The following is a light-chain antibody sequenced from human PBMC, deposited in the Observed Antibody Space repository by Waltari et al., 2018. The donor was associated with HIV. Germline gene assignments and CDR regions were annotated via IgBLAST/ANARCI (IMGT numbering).Light chain of an antibody. CDR1: SPRRYY. Sequence: SSELTQDPAVSVALGQTVRIPCPGDSPRRYYARWYQQKPGQAPILVIYGKNNRPSGIPDRFSGSSSGNTASLTITGAQAEDEADYYCNSGDSSGNHLVFGGGTKLTVL. CDR3: NSGDSSGNHLV. CDR2: GKN. V-gene: IGLV3-19*01. J-gene: IGLJ2*01.